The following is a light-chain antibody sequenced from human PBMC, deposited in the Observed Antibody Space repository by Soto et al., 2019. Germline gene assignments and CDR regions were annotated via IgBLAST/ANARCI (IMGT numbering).Light chain of an antibody. CDR2: GAS. J-gene: IGKJ2*01. Sequence: EIVMTQSPATLSVSPGERATLSCRASQSISSNLAWYQQKPGQAPRLLIFGASTRATGIPARFSGSGSGTEFTLTISSLQSEDFAVYYCQQYNDWPPYTFGQGTKV. V-gene: IGKV3-15*01. CDR1: QSISSN. CDR3: QQYNDWPPYT.